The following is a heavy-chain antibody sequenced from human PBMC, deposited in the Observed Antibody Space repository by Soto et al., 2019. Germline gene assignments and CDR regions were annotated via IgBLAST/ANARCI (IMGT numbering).Heavy chain of an antibody. Sequence: GGSLRLSCAASGFTFSSYGMHWVRQAPGKGLEWVAVIWYDGSNKYYADSVKGRFTISRDNSKNTLYLQMNSLRAEDTAVYYCAREDSYGHNDAFDIWGQGTMVTVSS. CDR3: AREDSYGHNDAFDI. CDR1: GFTFSSYG. CDR2: IWYDGSNK. V-gene: IGHV3-33*01. J-gene: IGHJ3*02. D-gene: IGHD5-18*01.